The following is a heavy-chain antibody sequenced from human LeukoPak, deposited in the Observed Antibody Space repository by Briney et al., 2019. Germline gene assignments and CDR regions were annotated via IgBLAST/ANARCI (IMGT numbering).Heavy chain of an antibody. D-gene: IGHD4-11*01. V-gene: IGHV4-59*01. J-gene: IGHJ4*02. CDR3: ATEGYASNWCPD. Sequence: SDTLSLTCTVSSGSISGSYWAWIRQPPGKGLESIGYISHSGTTNYNPSLESRVTISVDTSKNQFSLKLRSVTAADTAVYYCATEGYASNWCPDWGQGILVTVSS. CDR1: SGSISGSY. CDR2: ISHSGTT.